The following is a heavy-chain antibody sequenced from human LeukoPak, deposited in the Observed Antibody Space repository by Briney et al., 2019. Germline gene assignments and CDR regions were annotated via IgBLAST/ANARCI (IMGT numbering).Heavy chain of an antibody. CDR1: GFTFSSYW. CDR3: ARGGYDSSGYYYYYYMDV. CDR2: IKYDGSEK. J-gene: IGHJ6*03. Sequence: GGSLRLSCAASGFTFSSYWMTWVRQAPGKGLEWVANIKYDGSEKDYMDSVKGRFTISRDNAKNSLYLQMNSLRAEDTALYYCARGGYDSSGYYYYYYMDVWGKGTTVTVSS. V-gene: IGHV3-7*03. D-gene: IGHD3-22*01.